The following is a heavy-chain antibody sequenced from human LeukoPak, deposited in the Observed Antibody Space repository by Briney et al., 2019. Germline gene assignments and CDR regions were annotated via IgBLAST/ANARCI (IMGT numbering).Heavy chain of an antibody. V-gene: IGHV4-34*01. D-gene: IGHD4-17*01. Sequence: SETLSLTCAVYGGSFSGYYWSWIRQPPGKGLEWIGEINHSGSTNYNPSLKSRVTISVDTSKNQFSLKLSSVTAADTAVYYCARDGTYGDYAWFDPWGQGTLVTVSS. CDR1: GGSFSGYY. CDR3: ARDGTYGDYAWFDP. CDR2: INHSGST. J-gene: IGHJ5*02.